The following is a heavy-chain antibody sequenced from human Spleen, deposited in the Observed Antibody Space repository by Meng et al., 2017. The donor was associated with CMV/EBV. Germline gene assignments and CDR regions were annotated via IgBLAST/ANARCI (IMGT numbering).Heavy chain of an antibody. V-gene: IGHV6-1*01. CDR2: TYYRSKWYN. Sequence: QLPHAAPVLVKPAQPPPLTCAIAGDSVSSNSAAWNCIRQSPSRGLEWLGRTYYRSKWYNDYAPSVKSRITINPDTSKNQFSLQLNSVTPEDTAVYYCARDPEYSYSILDSWGQGILVTVSS. J-gene: IGHJ4*02. CDR1: GDSVSSNSAA. D-gene: IGHD1-26*01. CDR3: ARDPEYSYSILDS.